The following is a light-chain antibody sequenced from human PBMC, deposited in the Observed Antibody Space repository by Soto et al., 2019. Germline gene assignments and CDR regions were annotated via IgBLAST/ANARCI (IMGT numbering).Light chain of an antibody. Sequence: EIVLTQSPGTLSLSPGDRATLSCRASQSVSSTYLAWYQQKPGQSPKLLVWGASTRATGTPARFSGSGSGTYFTLSISRLEPEDFAVYYCQHYGRSLTWTFGQGTKVDIK. V-gene: IGKV3-20*01. CDR2: GAS. CDR3: QHYGRSLTWT. J-gene: IGKJ1*01. CDR1: QSVSSTY.